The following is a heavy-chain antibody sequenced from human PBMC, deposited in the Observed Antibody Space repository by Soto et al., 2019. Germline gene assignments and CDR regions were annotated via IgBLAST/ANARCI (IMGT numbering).Heavy chain of an antibody. CDR2: INPNNGDT. V-gene: IGHV1-2*02. CDR1: GYMFTGYY. D-gene: IGHD2-8*01. CDR3: ASSTKLRGSDY. Sequence: ASVKVSCKASGYMFTGYYMHWVRQAPGQGLEWMGWINPNNGDTNYAQKFQGRVTLTRDTSISAAYMELSSLRSDDTALYYCASSTKLRGSDYWGQGTLVTVSS. J-gene: IGHJ4*02.